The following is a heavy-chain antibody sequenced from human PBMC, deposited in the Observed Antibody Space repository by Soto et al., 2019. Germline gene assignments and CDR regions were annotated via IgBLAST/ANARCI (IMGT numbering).Heavy chain of an antibody. CDR2: IIPVFGIV. J-gene: IGHJ6*02. D-gene: IGHD3-22*01. V-gene: IGHV1-69*19. CDR3: ATGRIVVVGSRAYYGMDV. CDR1: GGTLSNSA. Sequence: QLQLAQSGADVKKAGSSVKVSCKASGGTLSNSAFSWVRQAPGHGLEWMGGIIPVFGIVNYAQKFQDRVTITADESTSTAYMELRSLRSEDTAVYFCATGRIVVVGSRAYYGMDVWGQGTTVTV.